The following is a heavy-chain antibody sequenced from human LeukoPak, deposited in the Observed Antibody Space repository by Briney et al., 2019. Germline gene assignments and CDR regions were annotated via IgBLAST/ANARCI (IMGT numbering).Heavy chain of an antibody. D-gene: IGHD2-15*01. J-gene: IGHJ6*03. Sequence: GASVTVSFKASGYTFTSYGISWVRQAPGQGLEWMGWINPNSGGTNYAQKFQGRVTMTRDTSISTAYMELSRLRSDDTAVYYCARDRGVDYCSGGSCSHYYYYMDVWGKGTTVTISS. CDR1: GYTFTSYG. V-gene: IGHV1-2*02. CDR2: INPNSGGT. CDR3: ARDRGVDYCSGGSCSHYYYYMDV.